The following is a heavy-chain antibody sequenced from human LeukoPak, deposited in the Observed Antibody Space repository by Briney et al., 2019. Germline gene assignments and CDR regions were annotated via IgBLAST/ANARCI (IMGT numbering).Heavy chain of an antibody. J-gene: IGHJ4*02. V-gene: IGHV3-23*01. CDR3: AKISTVTRSSYFDY. D-gene: IGHD4-17*01. Sequence: GGSLRLSCAASGFTFSSYAMSWVHQAPGKGLEWVSAISGSGGSTYYADSVKGRFTISRDNSKNTLYLQMNSLRAEDTAVYYCAKISTVTRSSYFDYWGQGTLVTVSS. CDR1: GFTFSSYA. CDR2: ISGSGGST.